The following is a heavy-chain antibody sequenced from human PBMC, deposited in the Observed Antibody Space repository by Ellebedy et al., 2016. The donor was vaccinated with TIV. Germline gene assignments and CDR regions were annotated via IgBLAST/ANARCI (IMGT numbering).Heavy chain of an antibody. Sequence: GESLKISXAASYFSFSTYGMHWLRQAPGKGLEWVAVMSYDGSNEYYADFVKGRFAISRDNSKNTLYLEMNSLRTEDTAVYYCARDPRSPYCTSTNCYLSDYCDFWGRGTLVTVSS. CDR3: ARDPRSPYCTSTNCYLSDYCDF. D-gene: IGHD2-8*01. CDR1: YFSFSTYG. CDR2: MSYDGSNE. V-gene: IGHV3-30*03. J-gene: IGHJ4*02.